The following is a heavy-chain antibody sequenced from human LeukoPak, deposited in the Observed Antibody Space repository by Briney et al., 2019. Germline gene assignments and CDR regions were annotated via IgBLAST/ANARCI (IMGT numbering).Heavy chain of an antibody. CDR2: IYYSGST. Sequence: SETLSLTCTVSGGSISSGGYYWSWIRQHPGKGLEWIGYIYYSGSTYYNPSLKSRVTISVDTSKNQFSLKLSSVTAADTAVYYCAREVAEWERRYFGYWGQGTLVTVSS. CDR1: GGSISSGGYY. D-gene: IGHD1-26*01. J-gene: IGHJ4*02. V-gene: IGHV4-31*03. CDR3: AREVAEWERRYFGY.